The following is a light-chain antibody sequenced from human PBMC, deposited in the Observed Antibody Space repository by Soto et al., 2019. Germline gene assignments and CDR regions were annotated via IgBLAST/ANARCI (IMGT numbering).Light chain of an antibody. V-gene: IGKV3-20*01. CDR3: QQYGSSQYT. Sequence: EIVLTQSPGTLSLSPGERATLSCRASQSISSTYLAWYQQKPGQAPRLLIYGASSRATGIPDRFSGSGSGTDFTLTISRPEPEDFAVYYCQQYGSSQYTFGQGTKLEIK. J-gene: IGKJ2*01. CDR1: QSISSTY. CDR2: GAS.